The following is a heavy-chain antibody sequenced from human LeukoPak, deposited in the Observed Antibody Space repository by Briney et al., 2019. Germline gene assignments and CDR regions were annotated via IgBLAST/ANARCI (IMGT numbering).Heavy chain of an antibody. Sequence: PGGSLRLSCAASGFTFSNYAMSWVRQAPGKGLEWVSSIDASGGATYYADSVKGRFTISRDNSKNTLYLQMNSLRAEDTAVYYCANEDWFDHWGQGTLVTVSS. CDR3: ANEDWFDH. V-gene: IGHV3-23*01. CDR2: IDASGGAT. J-gene: IGHJ5*02. CDR1: GFTFSNYA.